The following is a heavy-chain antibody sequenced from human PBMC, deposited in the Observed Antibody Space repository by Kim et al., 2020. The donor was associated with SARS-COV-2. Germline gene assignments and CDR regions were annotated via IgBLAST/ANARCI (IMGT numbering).Heavy chain of an antibody. Sequence: SETLSLTCTVSGGSISSSSYYWGWIRQPPGKGLEWIGNIYYSGSTHYNPSLKSRVTISVDTSKNQFSLKLNSVTAADTAVYYCARRYYASGNYYPWSDPWGQGTLVTVSS. V-gene: IGHV4-39*01. J-gene: IGHJ5*02. CDR3: ARRYYASGNYYPWSDP. CDR1: GGSISSSSYY. CDR2: IYYSGST. D-gene: IGHD3-10*01.